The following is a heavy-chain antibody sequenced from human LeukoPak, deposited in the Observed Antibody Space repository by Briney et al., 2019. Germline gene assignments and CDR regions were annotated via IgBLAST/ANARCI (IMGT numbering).Heavy chain of an antibody. V-gene: IGHV3-7*01. J-gene: IGHJ6*02. D-gene: IGHD2-15*01. CDR1: GFTFSSYW. CDR3: ARDRWELLSNSYHYCGLDV. CDR2: IKQDGSEK. Sequence: PGGSLRLSCAASGFTFSSYWMGWVRQAPGKGLEWVANIKQDGSEKCYVDSVKGRFTISRDNAKNSLYLQMNSLRAEDTAVYYCARDRWELLSNSYHYCGLDVWGQGTTVTVSS.